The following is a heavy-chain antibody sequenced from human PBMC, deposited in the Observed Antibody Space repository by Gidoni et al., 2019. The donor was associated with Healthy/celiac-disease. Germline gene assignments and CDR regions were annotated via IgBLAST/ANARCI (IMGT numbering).Heavy chain of an antibody. CDR2: IYSGGST. J-gene: IGHJ3*02. Sequence: SWVRQAPGKGLEWVSVIYSGGSTYYADSVKGRFTISRDNSKNTLYLQMNSLRAEDTAVYYCARDYYDSSGYSYAFDIWGQGTMVTVSS. V-gene: IGHV3-53*01. D-gene: IGHD3-22*01. CDR3: ARDYYDSSGYSYAFDI.